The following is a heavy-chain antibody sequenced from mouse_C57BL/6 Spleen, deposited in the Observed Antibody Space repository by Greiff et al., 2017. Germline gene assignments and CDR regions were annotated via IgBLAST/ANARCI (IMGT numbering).Heavy chain of an antibody. Sequence: VQLQQSGAELVKPGASVKLSCKASGYTFTSYGMHWVRQRPGKGLEWIGRFHPGSGSTNYHEKFKGKATLTGDKSSSTVYMQLSRLTSEDSAVYFCARHEDEGRSWYFDVWGTGTTVTVSS. CDR3: ARHEDEGRSWYFDV. CDR1: GYTFTSYG. CDR2: FHPGSGST. V-gene: IGHV1-62-2*01. J-gene: IGHJ1*03.